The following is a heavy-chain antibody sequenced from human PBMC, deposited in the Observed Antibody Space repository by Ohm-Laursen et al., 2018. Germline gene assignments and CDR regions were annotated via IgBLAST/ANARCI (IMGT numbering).Heavy chain of an antibody. CDR3: ARGSDFTGENYYYYYGMDV. D-gene: IGHD2-21*02. Sequence: PSQTLSLTCIVSGGSISSDGYYWSWIRQHPGKGLEWIVYIYYSGSTYYNPSLKSRVTISVDTSKNQFSLKLISVTAADTAVYYCARGSDFTGENYYYYYGMDVWGQGTTVTVSS. V-gene: IGHV4-31*03. CDR1: GGSISSDGYY. CDR2: IYYSGST. J-gene: IGHJ6*02.